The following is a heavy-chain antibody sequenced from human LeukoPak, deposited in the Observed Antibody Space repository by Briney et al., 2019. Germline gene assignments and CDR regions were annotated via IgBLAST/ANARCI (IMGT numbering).Heavy chain of an antibody. D-gene: IGHD6-13*01. J-gene: IGHJ5*02. V-gene: IGHV4-59*08. CDR3: ASLDASSWFWSAP. Sequence: SETLSLTCTVSGGSISSYYWSWIRQPPGKGLEWIGYIYYSGSTNYNPSLKSRVTISVDTSKNQFSLRLSSLTAADTAVYYCASLDASSWFWSAPWGQGTLVTVSS. CDR1: GGSISSYY. CDR2: IYYSGST.